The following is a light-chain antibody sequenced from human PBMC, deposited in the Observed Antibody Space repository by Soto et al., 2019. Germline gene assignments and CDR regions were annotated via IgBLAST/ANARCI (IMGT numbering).Light chain of an antibody. CDR1: QSINNRY. CDR2: AAS. J-gene: IGKJ3*01. V-gene: IGKV3-20*01. CDR3: QQFGSSPGFT. Sequence: EIVLTQSPGTLSLSPGERATLSCRASQSINNRYLAWYQQKPGQAPRLLIYAASSRATGIPDRFSGSGSGTDFTLTISRLELEVFAVYYCQQFGSSPGFTFGPGTKVDIK.